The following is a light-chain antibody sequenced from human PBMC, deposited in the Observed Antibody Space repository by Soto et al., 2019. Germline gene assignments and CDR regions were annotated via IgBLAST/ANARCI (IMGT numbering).Light chain of an antibody. J-gene: IGLJ2*01. CDR1: SSDVGSYNL. Sequence: QSALTQPPSASGSPGQSVTISCTGTSSDVGSYNLVSWYQQHPGKAPKLMIYEGSKRPSGVSNRFSGSKSGNTASLTISGLQAEDEADYYCCSYAGSSTFDVVFGGGTKVTVL. CDR3: CSYAGSSTFDVV. V-gene: IGLV2-23*03. CDR2: EGS.